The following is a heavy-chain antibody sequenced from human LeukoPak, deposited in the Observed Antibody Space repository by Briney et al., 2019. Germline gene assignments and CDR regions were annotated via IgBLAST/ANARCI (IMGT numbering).Heavy chain of an antibody. Sequence: PSETLSLTCAVSGGSISSSNWWSWVRQPPGKGLEWIGEIYHSGSTNYNPSLKSRVTISVDKSKNQFSLKLSSVTAADTAVYYCARYYGSGSYYKGRYYYYMDVWGKGTTVTISS. CDR3: ARYYGSGSYYKGRYYYYMDV. J-gene: IGHJ6*03. CDR1: GGSISSSNW. D-gene: IGHD3-10*01. V-gene: IGHV4-4*02. CDR2: IYHSGST.